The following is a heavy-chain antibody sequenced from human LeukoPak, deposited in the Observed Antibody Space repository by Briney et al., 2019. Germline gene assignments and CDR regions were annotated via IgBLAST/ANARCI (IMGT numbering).Heavy chain of an antibody. CDR3: ARVRGRIVVVVAATFDAFDI. CDR2: ISSSSSNR. V-gene: IGHV3-11*06. J-gene: IGHJ3*02. CDR1: GFTFSDYY. D-gene: IGHD2-15*01. Sequence: GGSLRLSCAASGFTFSDYYMSWIRQAPGKGLEWVSYISSSSSNRNYADSVKGRFTISRDNSKNTLYLQMNSLRAEDTAVYYCARVRGRIVVVVAATFDAFDIWGQGTMVTVSS.